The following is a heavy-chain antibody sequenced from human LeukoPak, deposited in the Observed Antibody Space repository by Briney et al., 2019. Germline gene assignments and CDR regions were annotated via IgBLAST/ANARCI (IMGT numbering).Heavy chain of an antibody. V-gene: IGHV1-2*06. CDR2: INPNSGGT. CDR1: GYTFTGYY. J-gene: IGHJ4*02. D-gene: IGHD5-12*01. Sequence: GASVKVSCKASGYTFTGYYMHWVRQAPGQGLEWMGRINPNSGGTNYAQKFQGRVTMTRDTSTSTAYMELSRLRSDDTAVYYCARAVATIADFDYWGQGTLVTVSS. CDR3: ARAVATIADFDY.